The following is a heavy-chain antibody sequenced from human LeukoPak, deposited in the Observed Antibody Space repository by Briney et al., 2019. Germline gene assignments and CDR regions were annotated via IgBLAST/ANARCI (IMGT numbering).Heavy chain of an antibody. CDR3: AKGWDYYDSSGPPGDY. Sequence: GGSLRLSCAASGFNFDDYGMHWVRQGPGKGLEWVSLISWDGRNSAYADSVKGRFTISRDNSKNTLYLQMNSLRAEDTAVYYCAKGWDYYDSSGPPGDYWGQGTLVTVSS. V-gene: IGHV3-43D*03. CDR1: GFNFDDYG. J-gene: IGHJ4*02. CDR2: ISWDGRNS. D-gene: IGHD3-22*01.